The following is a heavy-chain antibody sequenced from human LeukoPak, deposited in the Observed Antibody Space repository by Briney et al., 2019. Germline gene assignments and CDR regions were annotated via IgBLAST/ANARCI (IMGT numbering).Heavy chain of an antibody. CDR2: ITSSSSTL. CDR3: ARDAPTNGVWYSGFDY. CDR1: GFTLSTYS. D-gene: IGHD2-8*01. Sequence: AGGSLRLSCAASGFTLSTYSMNWVRQAPGKGLEWVSYITSSSSTLYYADSVKGRFTISRDNAKNSQYLQMNSLRVEDTAVYYCARDAPTNGVWYSGFDYWGQGTLVTVSS. V-gene: IGHV3-48*01. J-gene: IGHJ4*02.